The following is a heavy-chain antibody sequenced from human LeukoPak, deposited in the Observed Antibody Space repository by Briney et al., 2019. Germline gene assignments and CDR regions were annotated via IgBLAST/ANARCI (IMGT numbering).Heavy chain of an antibody. CDR1: GGSISSYY. CDR3: ARDHREMATTDAFDI. D-gene: IGHD5-24*01. CDR2: IYYSGST. Sequence: PSETLSLTCTVSGGSISSYYWSWIRQPPGKGLGWIGYIYYSGSTNYNPSLKSRVTISVDTSKNQFSLKLSSVTAADTAVYYCARDHREMATTDAFDIWGQGTMVTVSS. V-gene: IGHV4-59*01. J-gene: IGHJ3*02.